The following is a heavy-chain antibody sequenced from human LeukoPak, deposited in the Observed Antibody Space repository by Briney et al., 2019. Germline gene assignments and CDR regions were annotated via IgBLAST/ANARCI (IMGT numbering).Heavy chain of an antibody. J-gene: IGHJ5*02. V-gene: IGHV4-39*01. D-gene: IGHD6-13*01. Sequence: SETLSLTCTVSGGSISSSSYYWGWIRQPPGKGLEWIGSIYYSGSTYYNPSLKSRVTISVDTSKNQFSLKLSSVTAADTAVYYCARHLTAYSSSWYWFDPWGQGTLVTVSS. CDR1: GGSISSSSYY. CDR3: ARHLTAYSSSWYWFDP. CDR2: IYYSGST.